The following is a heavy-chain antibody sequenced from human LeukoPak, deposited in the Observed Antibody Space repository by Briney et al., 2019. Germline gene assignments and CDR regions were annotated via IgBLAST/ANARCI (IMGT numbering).Heavy chain of an antibody. CDR1: GFSFSSFA. V-gene: IGHV3-23*01. CDR3: TKDPNGDYIGAFDP. J-gene: IGHJ5*02. Sequence: PGGSLRLSSAPSGFSFSSFAMTWVRQAPAKGLEWVSSITGGHYATYNTDSVKGRFTISRDNAKNTLYLQMNSLRADDTAIYYCTKDPNGDYIGAFDPWGQGTLVTVSS. D-gene: IGHD4-17*01. CDR2: ITGGHYAT.